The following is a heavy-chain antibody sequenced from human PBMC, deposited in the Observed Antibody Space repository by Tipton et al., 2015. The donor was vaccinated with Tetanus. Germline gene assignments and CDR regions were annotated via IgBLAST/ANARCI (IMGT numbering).Heavy chain of an antibody. CDR1: GGSISSSSYY. V-gene: IGHV4-39*01. CDR3: ARHSAMPAAIVYYAMDV. J-gene: IGHJ6*02. CDR2: IYYSGST. D-gene: IGHD2-2*02. Sequence: TLSLTCTVSGGSISSSSYYWGWIRQPPGKGLEWIGSIYYSGSTYYNPSLKSRVTISLATSESQFSLTLSSVTAADTAVYYCARHSAMPAAIVYYAMDVWGQGTTVTVSS.